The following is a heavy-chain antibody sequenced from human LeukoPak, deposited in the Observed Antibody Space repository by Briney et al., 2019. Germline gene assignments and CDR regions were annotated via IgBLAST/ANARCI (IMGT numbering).Heavy chain of an antibody. D-gene: IGHD3-16*02. V-gene: IGHV4-34*12. J-gene: IGHJ4*02. CDR2: SIHSGTT. Sequence: SETLSLTCAVYGGFFNGYYWSWIRQLPGKGLEGIGESIHSGTTNYNPSLKSRVTISVVTSKNQFSLKLMSVIAADTPVEYYWTRYRSADRRFDYWGQGAMLTVSS. CDR1: GGFFNGYY. CDR3: TRYRSADRRFDY.